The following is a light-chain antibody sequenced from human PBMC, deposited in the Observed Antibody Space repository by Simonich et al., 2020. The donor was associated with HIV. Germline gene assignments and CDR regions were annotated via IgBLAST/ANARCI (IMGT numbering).Light chain of an antibody. CDR2: KAS. CDR1: QGISSW. J-gene: IGKJ2*01. Sequence: DIQMTQSPSSVSASVGDRVTITCRASQGISSWLAWYQQKPGKAPKLLIYKASSLESGVPSRFSGSGSGTEFTLTISSLQPDDFATYYCQQYNSYSRGYTFGQGTKLEIK. V-gene: IGKV1-5*03. CDR3: QQYNSYSRGYT.